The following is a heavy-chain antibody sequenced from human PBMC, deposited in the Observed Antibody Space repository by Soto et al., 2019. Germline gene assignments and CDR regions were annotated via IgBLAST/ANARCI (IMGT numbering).Heavy chain of an antibody. J-gene: IGHJ5*02. D-gene: IGHD2-8*01. CDR1: GGSISSSSYY. V-gene: IGHV4-39*01. CDR2: IYYSGST. CDR3: ASPTRYCTNSVCNAVFDP. Sequence: SETPSLTCTVSGGSISSSSYYWGWIRQPPGKWLEWIGSIYYSGSTYYNPSLKSRVTISVDTSKNQFSLKLSSVTAADTAVYYCASPTRYCTNSVCNAVFDPWGQGTLVTVYS.